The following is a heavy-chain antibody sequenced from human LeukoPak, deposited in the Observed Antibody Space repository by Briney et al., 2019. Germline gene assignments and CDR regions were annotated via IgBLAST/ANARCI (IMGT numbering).Heavy chain of an antibody. D-gene: IGHD4-17*01. Sequence: GGSLRLSCAASGFTFSSYSMNWVRQAPGKGLEWVAYISGYSSTLYYADSVKGRFTISRDNANNSVYLQMHSLRAEDTAVYYCARDSPYGGYFDFWGRGTLVTVSS. CDR3: ARDSPYGGYFDF. J-gene: IGHJ2*01. CDR1: GFTFSSYS. V-gene: IGHV3-48*01. CDR2: ISGYSSTL.